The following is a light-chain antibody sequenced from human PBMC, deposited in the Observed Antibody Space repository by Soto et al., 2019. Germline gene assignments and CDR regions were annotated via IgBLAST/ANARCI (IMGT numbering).Light chain of an antibody. CDR2: AAS. CDR3: LQDFNYPRT. V-gene: IGKV1-6*01. CDR1: QGISSY. Sequence: IQLTQSPSFLSASVGDRVTITCRASQGISSYLAWYQQKPGKAPKLLIYAASSLHRGVPSRFSGRTSGVDFTLTISSLQPEDFATYYCLQDFNYPRTFGPGTKVDIK. J-gene: IGKJ3*01.